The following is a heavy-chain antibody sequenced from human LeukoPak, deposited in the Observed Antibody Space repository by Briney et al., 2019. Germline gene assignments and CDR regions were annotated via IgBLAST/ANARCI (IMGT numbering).Heavy chain of an antibody. CDR3: ARPIREYLTSNNPSRDYFDY. D-gene: IGHD1/OR15-1a*01. CDR2: MNPNSGNT. CDR1: GYTFTSYD. J-gene: IGHJ4*02. Sequence: ASVKVSCKASGYTFTSYDINWVRQATGQGLEWMGWMNPNSGNTNYAQKLQGRVTMTTDTSTSTAYMELRSLRSDDTAVYYCARPIREYLTSNNPSRDYFDYWGQGTLVTVSS. V-gene: IGHV1-18*01.